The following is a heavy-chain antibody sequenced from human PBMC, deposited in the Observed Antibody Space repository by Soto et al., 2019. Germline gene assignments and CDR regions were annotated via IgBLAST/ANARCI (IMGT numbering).Heavy chain of an antibody. J-gene: IGHJ4*01. D-gene: IGHD3-3*01. Sequence: GGSLRLCFAASGLTLSSYVMHWVRQAPGKVLGLVAVISYDGSDKYYANSVKGRFTISKDNSNHTLYLQMNSLRAEDTPVYYCATDEENECLRPGGKEKYWGDGTLDTV. CDR1: GLTLSSYV. CDR3: ATDEENECLRPGGKEKY. V-gene: IGHV3-30*03. CDR2: ISYDGSDK.